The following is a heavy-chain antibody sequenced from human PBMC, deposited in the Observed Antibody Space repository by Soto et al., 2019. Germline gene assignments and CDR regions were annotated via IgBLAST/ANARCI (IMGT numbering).Heavy chain of an antibody. D-gene: IGHD5-18*01. J-gene: IGHJ4*02. Sequence: SETLSLTCTVSGGSISSYYWSWIRQPPGKGLEWIGYTYYSGSTNYNPSLKSRVTISVDTSKNQFSLKLSSVTAADTAVYYCARARDTALSLWGQGTLVTVSS. V-gene: IGHV4-59*01. CDR3: ARARDTALSL. CDR2: TYYSGST. CDR1: GGSISSYY.